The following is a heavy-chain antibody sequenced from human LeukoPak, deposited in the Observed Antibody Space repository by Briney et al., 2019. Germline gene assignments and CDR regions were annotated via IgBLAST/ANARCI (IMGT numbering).Heavy chain of an antibody. CDR3: AKGAPPGQAVPAASGAFDI. CDR1: GFTFSSYG. V-gene: IGHV3-30*02. J-gene: IGHJ3*02. D-gene: IGHD2-2*01. Sequence: PGGSLRLSCAASGFTFSSYGMHWVRQAPGKGLEWVAFIRYDGSNKYYADSVKGRFTISRDNSKNTLYLQMNSLRAEDTAVYYCAKGAPPGQAVPAASGAFDIWGQGTMVTVSS. CDR2: IRYDGSNK.